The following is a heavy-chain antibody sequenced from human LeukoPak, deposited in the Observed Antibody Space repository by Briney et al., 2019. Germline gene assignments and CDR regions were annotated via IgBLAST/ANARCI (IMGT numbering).Heavy chain of an antibody. CDR3: ARQSLLWFGNFDY. CDR1: GGSISSGGYS. V-gene: IGHV4-30-2*01. J-gene: IGHJ4*02. D-gene: IGHD3-10*01. Sequence: SETLSLTCAVSGGSISSGGYSWSWIRQPPGKGLEWIGHIYHSGSTYYNPSLKSRVTISVDRSKNQFSLKLSSVTAADTAVYYCARQSLLWFGNFDYWGQGTLVTVSS. CDR2: IYHSGST.